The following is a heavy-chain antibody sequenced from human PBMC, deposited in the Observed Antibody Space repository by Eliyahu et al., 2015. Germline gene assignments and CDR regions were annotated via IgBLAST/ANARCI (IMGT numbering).Heavy chain of an antibody. CDR1: GFTFXSXG. CDR2: ISYDGSNK. CDR3: AKALPLRYFDWRDAFDI. V-gene: IGHV3-30*18. J-gene: IGHJ3*02. Sequence: QVQLVESGXGVVQPGRSLRLSCAAXGFTFXSXGMHWVRQAPGKGLEWVAVISYDGSNKYYADSVKGRFTISRDNSKNTLYLQMNSLRAEDTAVYYCAKALPLRYFDWRDAFDIWGQGTMVTVSS. D-gene: IGHD3-9*01.